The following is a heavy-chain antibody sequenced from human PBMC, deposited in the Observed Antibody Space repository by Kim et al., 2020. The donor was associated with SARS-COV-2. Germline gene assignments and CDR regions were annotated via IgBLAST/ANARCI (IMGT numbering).Heavy chain of an antibody. V-gene: IGHV4-59*02. CDR3: STYTSSISSRRAIFDH. CDR1: GDSVSSYY. D-gene: IGHD6-6*01. Sequence: SETLSLTCTVSGDSVSSYYWSWVRQPPGKGLEWIGHVYYIGSTNYNPSLRSRVTISKDTSKNQFSLNLRSLTAADTAVYYCSTYTSSISSRRAIFDHWGQGILVSVSS. J-gene: IGHJ4*02. CDR2: VYYIGST.